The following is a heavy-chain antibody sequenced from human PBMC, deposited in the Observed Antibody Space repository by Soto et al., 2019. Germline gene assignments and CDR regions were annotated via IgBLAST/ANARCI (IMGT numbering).Heavy chain of an antibody. CDR1: GFTFSSYA. J-gene: IGHJ3*02. CDR2: ISGSGTNT. CDR3: AKTSCYLGLSAFDI. D-gene: IGHD3-10*01. V-gene: IGHV3-23*01. Sequence: EVQLLESGGGLVQPGGSLRLSCAASGFTFSSYAMSWVRQAPGKGLAWVSSISGSGTNTYYADSVKGRFTISRDNSKNTRYLQMNSLRAVDTVVYYCAKTSCYLGLSAFDIWGQGTMVTVSS.